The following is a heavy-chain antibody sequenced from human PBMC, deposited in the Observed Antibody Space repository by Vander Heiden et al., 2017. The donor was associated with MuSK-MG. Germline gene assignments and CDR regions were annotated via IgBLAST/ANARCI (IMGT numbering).Heavy chain of an antibody. D-gene: IGHD3-10*01. CDR1: GFTFSSYS. Sequence: EVQLVESAGGVVKPGGSLRLSCAASGFTFSSYSMNWVRQAPGKGLEWVSSISSRSSYRDDADSVKGRFTISRDNAKNSLYLKMKRLRAEDTAVYYGARDLYGSGSIWGHGSLVTVSS. V-gene: IGHV3-21*01. J-gene: IGHJ4*01. CDR3: ARDLYGSGSI. CDR2: ISSRSSYR.